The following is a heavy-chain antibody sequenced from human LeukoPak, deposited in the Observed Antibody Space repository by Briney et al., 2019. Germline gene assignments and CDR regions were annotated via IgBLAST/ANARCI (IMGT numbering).Heavy chain of an antibody. V-gene: IGHV3-48*01. Sequence: PGGSLRLSCVGTGFTFGNSGMNRVRQAPGKGLEWVSGISDSGGRIYYADSVKGRFTISRDNAKNSLYLQMNSLRAEDTAVYYCASNLLGYRWGQGTLVTVSS. D-gene: IGHD2-15*01. CDR3: ASNLLGYR. J-gene: IGHJ4*02. CDR1: GFTFGNSG. CDR2: ISDSGGRI.